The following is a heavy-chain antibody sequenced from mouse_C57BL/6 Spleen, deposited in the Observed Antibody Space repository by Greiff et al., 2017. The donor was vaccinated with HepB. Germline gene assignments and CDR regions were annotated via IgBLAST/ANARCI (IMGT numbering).Heavy chain of an antibody. CDR3: ARRTATMMDY. J-gene: IGHJ4*01. CDR2: INPSTGGT. V-gene: IGHV1-42*01. CDR1: GYSFTGYY. D-gene: IGHD1-2*01. Sequence: VQLKQSGPELVKPGASVKISCKASGYSFTGYYMNWVKQSPEKSLEWIGEINPSTGGTTYNQKFKAKATLTVDKSSSTAYMQLKSLTSEDSAVYYCARRTATMMDYWGQGTSVTVSS.